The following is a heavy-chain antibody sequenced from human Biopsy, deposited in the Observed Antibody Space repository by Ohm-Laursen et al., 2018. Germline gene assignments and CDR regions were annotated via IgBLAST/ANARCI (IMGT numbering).Heavy chain of an antibody. CDR3: AKRDLSGTSPV. CDR2: IYSDDTT. D-gene: IGHD1-26*01. Sequence: GTLSLTCAVSGHSVRSGYYWGWIRQPPGKGLEWIGSIYSDDTTHYNASLQGRITISVDQPKNQFSLRLTSVTAADTAVYYCAKRDLSGTSPVWGQGTVVTVSS. CDR1: GHSVRSGYY. V-gene: IGHV4-38-2*01. J-gene: IGHJ4*02.